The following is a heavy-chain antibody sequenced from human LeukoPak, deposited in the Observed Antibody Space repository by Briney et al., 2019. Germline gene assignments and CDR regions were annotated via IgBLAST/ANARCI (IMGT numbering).Heavy chain of an antibody. CDR2: ISYDGSNK. CDR3: AKVQDIVVPAAIDY. Sequence: GRSLRLSCAASGFTFSSYGMHWVRQAPGKGLEWVAVISYDGSNKYYADSVKGRFTISRDNSKNTLYLQMNSLRAEDTAVYYCAKVQDIVVPAAIDYWGQGTLVTVSS. J-gene: IGHJ4*02. D-gene: IGHD2-2*02. CDR1: GFTFSSYG. V-gene: IGHV3-30*18.